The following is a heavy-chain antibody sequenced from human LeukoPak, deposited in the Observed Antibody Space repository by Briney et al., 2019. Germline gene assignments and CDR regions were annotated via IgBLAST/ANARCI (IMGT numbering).Heavy chain of an antibody. CDR2: IDSSSGYI. V-gene: IGHV3-21*01. D-gene: IGHD4-17*01. J-gene: IGHJ4*02. Sequence: GGSLRLSCAASGFTFSSYSMNWVRQAPGKGLEWVSSIDSSSGYIYYADSVRGRFTISRDNAKNSLYLQKNSLRDEDTAVYYCARNDYGDYGPDYWGQGTLVTVSS. CDR3: ARNDYGDYGPDY. CDR1: GFTFSSYS.